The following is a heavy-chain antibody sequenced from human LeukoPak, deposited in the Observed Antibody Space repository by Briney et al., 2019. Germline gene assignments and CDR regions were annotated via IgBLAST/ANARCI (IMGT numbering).Heavy chain of an antibody. CDR1: GGAISSRSYY. D-gene: IGHD3-9*01. CDR2: IYSSGAT. J-gene: IGHJ4*02. CDR3: ARPLTGYSYFDY. Sequence: SETLSLTCTVSGGAISSRSYYWGWMRQPPGKGLECIGNIYSSGATYYNPSLKSRVTISIDTSKSQFSLRLSSVTAADTAVYYCARPLTGYSYFDYWGQGTLVTVSS. V-gene: IGHV4-39*01.